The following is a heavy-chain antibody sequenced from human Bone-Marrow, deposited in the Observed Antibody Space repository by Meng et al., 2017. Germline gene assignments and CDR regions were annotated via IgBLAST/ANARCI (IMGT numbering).Heavy chain of an antibody. V-gene: IGHV1-2*06. J-gene: IGHJ4*02. D-gene: IGHD1-26*01. Sequence: GPLVASGAAVKKPGAPVKFSCKASGHTFTGYYMHCVRQAPGPGLEWMGRINPNSGGTNYAQKFQGRVTMTRDTSISTAYMELSRLRSDDTAVYYCARVYVGAIDYWGQGTLVTVSS. CDR2: INPNSGGT. CDR3: ARVYVGAIDY. CDR1: GHTFTGYY.